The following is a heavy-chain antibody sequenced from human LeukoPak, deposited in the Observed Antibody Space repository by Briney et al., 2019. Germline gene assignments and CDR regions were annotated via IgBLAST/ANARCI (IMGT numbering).Heavy chain of an antibody. D-gene: IGHD2-21*02. Sequence: SETLSLTCTVSGGSISSYYWSWIRQPPGKGLEWIGYIYYSGSTNYNPSLKSRVTISVDTSKNQFSLKLSSMTAADTAVYYCARLNCGGDCYKYYFDYWGQGTLVTVSS. CDR2: IYYSGST. CDR1: GGSISSYY. CDR3: ARLNCGGDCYKYYFDY. V-gene: IGHV4-59*01. J-gene: IGHJ4*02.